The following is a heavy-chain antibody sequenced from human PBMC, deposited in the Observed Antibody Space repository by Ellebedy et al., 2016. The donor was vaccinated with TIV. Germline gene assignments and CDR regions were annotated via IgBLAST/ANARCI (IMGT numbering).Heavy chain of an antibody. CDR1: GGSISSYY. Sequence: SETLSLTCTVSGGSISSYYWSWIRQPPGKGLEWIGYIYYSGSTNYNPSLKSRVTISVDTSKNQFSLKLNSVTAADTAVYYCAREKPSKEDGMDVWGQGTTVTVSS. J-gene: IGHJ6*02. CDR2: IYYSGST. V-gene: IGHV4-59*12. CDR3: AREKPSKEDGMDV.